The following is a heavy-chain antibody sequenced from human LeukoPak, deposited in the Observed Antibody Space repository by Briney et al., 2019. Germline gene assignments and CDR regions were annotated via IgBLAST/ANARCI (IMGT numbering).Heavy chain of an antibody. CDR2: ISSSGSTI. D-gene: IGHD2-15*01. Sequence: GGSLRLSCAATGFTLSDYYMSWIRQAPGKGLEWVSYISSSGSTIYYTDSVKGRFTISRDNAKNSLYLQMNSLRAEDTAVYYCARIGVLCSGGSCYPKYYYYYYMDVWGKGTTVTVSS. J-gene: IGHJ6*03. CDR1: GFTLSDYY. CDR3: ARIGVLCSGGSCYPKYYYYYYMDV. V-gene: IGHV3-11*04.